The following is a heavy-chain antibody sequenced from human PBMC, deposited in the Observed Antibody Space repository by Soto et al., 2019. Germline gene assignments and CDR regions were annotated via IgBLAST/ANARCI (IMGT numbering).Heavy chain of an antibody. CDR2: INPNSGGT. J-gene: IGHJ4*02. CDR1: GYTFTGYY. V-gene: IGHV1-2*04. Sequence: ASVKVSCKASGYTFTGYYMHWVRQAPGQGLEWMGWINPNSGGTNYAQKFQGWVTMTRDTSISTAYMELSRLRSDDTAVYYCAVTDSSSSKFDYWGQGTLVTVSS. CDR3: AVTDSSSSKFDY. D-gene: IGHD6-6*01.